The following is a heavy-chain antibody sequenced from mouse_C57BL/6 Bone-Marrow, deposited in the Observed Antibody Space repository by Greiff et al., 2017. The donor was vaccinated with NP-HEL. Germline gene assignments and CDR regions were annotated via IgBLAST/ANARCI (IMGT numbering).Heavy chain of an antibody. Sequence: VQLQQSGAELVRPGASVKLSCKASGYTFTDYYINWVKQRPGQGLEWIARIYPGSGNTYYNEKFKGKATLTAEKSSSTAYMQLSSLTSEDSAVYFCARDHYGSSYGYFDVWGTGTTVTVSS. CDR2: IYPGSGNT. CDR1: GYTFTDYY. V-gene: IGHV1-76*01. CDR3: ARDHYGSSYGYFDV. J-gene: IGHJ1*03. D-gene: IGHD1-1*01.